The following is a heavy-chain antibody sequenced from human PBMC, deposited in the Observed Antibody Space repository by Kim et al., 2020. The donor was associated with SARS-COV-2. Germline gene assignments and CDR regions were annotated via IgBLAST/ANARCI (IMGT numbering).Heavy chain of an antibody. Sequence: ASVKVSCKASGYTFTGYYMHWVRQAPGQGLEWMGWINPNSGGTNYAQKFQGWVTMTRDTSISTAYMELSRLRSDDTAVYYCARDLITMVRGVISEFWFDPWGQGTLVTVSS. CDR1: GYTFTGYY. J-gene: IGHJ5*02. D-gene: IGHD3-10*01. CDR2: INPNSGGT. CDR3: ARDLITMVRGVISEFWFDP. V-gene: IGHV1-2*04.